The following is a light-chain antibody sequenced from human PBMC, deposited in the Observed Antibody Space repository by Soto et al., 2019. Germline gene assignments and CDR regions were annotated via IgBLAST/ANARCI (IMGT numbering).Light chain of an antibody. CDR3: QQYKSHRRT. V-gene: IGKV1-5*03. CDR2: KAS. J-gene: IGKJ1*01. Sequence: DIQMTQSPSTLSGSVGDRVTITCRASQTISSWLAWYQQKPGQAPKLLIYKASTLKSGVPSRFSGSGSGTEFTLTISSLQPDDFATYYCQQYKSHRRTFGQGTKVDIK. CDR1: QTISSW.